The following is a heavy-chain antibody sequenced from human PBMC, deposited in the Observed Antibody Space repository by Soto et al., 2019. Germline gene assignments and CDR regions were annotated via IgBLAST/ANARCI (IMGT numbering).Heavy chain of an antibody. J-gene: IGHJ4*02. Sequence: PGGSLRLSCAASGLTFNTYWMHWVRQAPGKGLVWVSRINSDGSSTFYADSVKGRFTISRDNAKNTLYLQMNSLRAEDTAVYYCASSLLTPFDYWGQGTLVTVSS. CDR2: INSDGSST. CDR3: ASSLLTPFDY. CDR1: GLTFNTYW. D-gene: IGHD7-27*01. V-gene: IGHV3-74*01.